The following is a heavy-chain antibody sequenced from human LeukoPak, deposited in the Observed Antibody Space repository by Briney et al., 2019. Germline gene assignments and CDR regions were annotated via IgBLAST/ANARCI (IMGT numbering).Heavy chain of an antibody. Sequence: GGSLRLSCAASGFSFSNYEMNWVRQAPGKGLEWVSYMSGSGTTIYYAESVKGRFTISRDNAKKTLHLQMNSLRADDTAVYYCARDLNYYDSRGGRVDAFDLWGQGTMVIVSS. CDR2: MSGSGTTI. V-gene: IGHV3-48*03. D-gene: IGHD3-22*01. J-gene: IGHJ3*01. CDR1: GFSFSNYE. CDR3: ARDLNYYDSRGGRVDAFDL.